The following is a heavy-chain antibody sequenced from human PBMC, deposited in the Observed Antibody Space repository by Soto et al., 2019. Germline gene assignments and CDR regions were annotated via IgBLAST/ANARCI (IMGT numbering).Heavy chain of an antibody. CDR2: FSWNSGST. J-gene: IGHJ4*02. CDR1: GFIFDDFA. Sequence: DVQLVESGGGLVQPGRSLRLSCAASGFIFDDFAMHRVRQAPGKGLEWVSGFSWNSGSTDYAASVKGRFIISRDNARNSLYLQRNSLRPEDTALYYCARDTDSDTWNDPFDYWGQGALVIVS. V-gene: IGHV3-9*01. D-gene: IGHD1-1*01. CDR3: ARDTDSDTWNDPFDY.